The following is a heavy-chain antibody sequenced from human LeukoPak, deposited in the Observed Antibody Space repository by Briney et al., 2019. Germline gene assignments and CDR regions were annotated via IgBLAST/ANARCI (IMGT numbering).Heavy chain of an antibody. CDR1: GFTFSSYA. J-gene: IGHJ4*02. V-gene: IGHV3-23*01. CDR2: ISGSGGST. CDR3: AGQDDSSGYLFDY. Sequence: GVSLRLSCAASGFTFSSYAMSWVRQAPGKGLEWVSAISGSGGSTYYADSVKGRFTISRDNSKITLYLQMNSLRAEDTAVYYCAGQDDSSGYLFDYWGQGTLVTVSS. D-gene: IGHD3-22*01.